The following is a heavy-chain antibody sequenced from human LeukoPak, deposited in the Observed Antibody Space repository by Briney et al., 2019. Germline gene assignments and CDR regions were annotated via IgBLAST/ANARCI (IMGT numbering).Heavy chain of an antibody. CDR2: ISSSGSTI. CDR1: GFTFSDYY. CDR3: ARDRGKYSSSVEAFDI. V-gene: IGHV3-11*01. D-gene: IGHD6-6*01. J-gene: IGHJ3*02. Sequence: GGSLRLSCAASGFTFSDYYMSWIRQAPGKGLEWVSYISSSGSTIYYADSVKGRFTISRDNAKNSLYLQMNSLRAEDTAVYYCARDRGKYSSSVEAFDIWGQGTMVTVSS.